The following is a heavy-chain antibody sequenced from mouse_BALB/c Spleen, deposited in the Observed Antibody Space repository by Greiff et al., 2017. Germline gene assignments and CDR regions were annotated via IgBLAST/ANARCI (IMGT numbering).Heavy chain of an antibody. V-gene: IGHV3-2*02. CDR2: ISYSGST. J-gene: IGHJ3*01. CDR3: ARNYYGYWFAY. Sequence: DVKLVESGPGLVKPSQSLSLTCTVTGYSITSDYAWNWIRQFPGNKLEWMGYISYSGSTSYNPSLKSRISITRDTSKNQFFLQLNSVTTEDTATYYCARNYYGYWFAYWGQGTLVTVSA. D-gene: IGHD1-2*01. CDR1: GYSITSDYA.